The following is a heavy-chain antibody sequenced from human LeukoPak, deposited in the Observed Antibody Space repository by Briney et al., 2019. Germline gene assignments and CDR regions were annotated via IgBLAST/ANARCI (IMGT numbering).Heavy chain of an antibody. D-gene: IGHD2-2*01. CDR3: ARDGGYCSSTSCYYYYYMDV. CDR2: ISSNGGST. V-gene: IGHV3-64*01. CDR1: GFTFSSYA. J-gene: IGHJ6*03. Sequence: GGSLRLSCAASGFTFSSYAMHWVRQAPGKRLEYVSAISSNGGSTYYANSVKGRFTISRDNSKNTLYLQMGSLRAEDMAVYYCARDGGYCSSTSCYYYYYMDVWGKGTTVTVSS.